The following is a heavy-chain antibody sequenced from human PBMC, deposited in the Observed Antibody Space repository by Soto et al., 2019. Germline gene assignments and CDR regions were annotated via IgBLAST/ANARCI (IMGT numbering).Heavy chain of an antibody. CDR2: MNRDGSEK. Sequence: GGSLRLSCAASGFTFSSYWMTWARQAPGKGLEWVASMNRDGSEKRYVDSVEGRFTISRDNAKYSLFLQMNSLSPDDTAVYYCGRDAGRRFDYWGQGSLVTVSS. D-gene: IGHD6-13*01. CDR1: GFTFSSYW. CDR3: GRDAGRRFDY. J-gene: IGHJ4*02. V-gene: IGHV3-7*01.